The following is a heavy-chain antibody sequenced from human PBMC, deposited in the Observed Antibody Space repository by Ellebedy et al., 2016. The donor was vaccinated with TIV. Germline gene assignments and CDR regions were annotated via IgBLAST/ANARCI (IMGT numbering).Heavy chain of an antibody. CDR3: ATDGSYGDYRSPTHAFVM. Sequence: GESLKISCGASGFSFRSYWMTWVRQAPGKGLEWVANINQDGSMKYFVDSVKGRFTLSRDHAKNSLYLQMNSLRDEDTAVYYCATDGSYGDYRSPTHAFVMWGQGTVVTVSS. CDR1: GFSFRSYW. J-gene: IGHJ3*02. V-gene: IGHV3-7*01. CDR2: INQDGSMK. D-gene: IGHD4-17*01.